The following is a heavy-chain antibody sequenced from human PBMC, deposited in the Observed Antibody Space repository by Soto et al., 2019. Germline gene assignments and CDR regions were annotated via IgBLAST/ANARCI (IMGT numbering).Heavy chain of an antibody. D-gene: IGHD2-2*01. CDR1: GGSISSSSYY. Sequence: QLQLQESGPGLVKPSETLSLTCTVSGGSISSSSYYWGWIRQPPGKGLEWIGSIYSSGTTYYNPPLKSRVTMSVDTSKNQFSLKLSSVTAADTAVFYCARESQGVAPAAPPFDFWGQGTLVTVSS. CDR3: ARESQGVAPAAPPFDF. V-gene: IGHV4-39*07. CDR2: IYSSGTT. J-gene: IGHJ4*02.